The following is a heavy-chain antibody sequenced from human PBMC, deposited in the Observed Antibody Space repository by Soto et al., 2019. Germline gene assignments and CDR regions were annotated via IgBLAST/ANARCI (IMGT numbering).Heavy chain of an antibody. J-gene: IGHJ4*02. V-gene: IGHV3-48*02. CDR3: ARDHYGDYIFDY. CDR1: GFTFSSYS. D-gene: IGHD4-17*01. Sequence: EVQLVESGGGFVQPGGSLRLSCAASGFTFSSYSMNWVRQAPGKGLEWVSYISSGTTTIYYAESVKGRFTISRDNAKNSLYQQMNSLRDEDTAVYYCARDHYGDYIFDYWGQGTLVTVSS. CDR2: ISSGTTTI.